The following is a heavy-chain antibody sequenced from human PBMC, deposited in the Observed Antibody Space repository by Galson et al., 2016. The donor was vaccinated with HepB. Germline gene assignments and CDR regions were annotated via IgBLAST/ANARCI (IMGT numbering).Heavy chain of an antibody. V-gene: IGHV3-30*04. Sequence: SLRLSCAASGFTFSSYAMHWVRQAPGKGLEWVAVTSSDATSNYYADSVKGRFTISRDNSKNTLYLQMNSLRAEDSAVYYCARVIGGTLDALDTWGQGTMVTVSS. D-gene: IGHD2-21*01. CDR1: GFTFSSYA. J-gene: IGHJ3*02. CDR2: TSSDATSN. CDR3: ARVIGGTLDALDT.